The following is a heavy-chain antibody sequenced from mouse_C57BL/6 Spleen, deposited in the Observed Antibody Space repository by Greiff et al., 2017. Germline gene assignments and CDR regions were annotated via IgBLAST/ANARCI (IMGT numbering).Heavy chain of an antibody. Sequence: QVHVKQSGAELVKPGASVKMSCKASGYTFTSYWITWVKQRPGQGLEWIGDIYPGSGSTNYNEKFKSKATLTVDTSSSTAYMQLSSLTSEDSAVYYCARYGYQGGFAYWGQGTLVTVSA. D-gene: IGHD2-2*01. J-gene: IGHJ3*01. CDR3: ARYGYQGGFAY. V-gene: IGHV1-55*01. CDR2: IYPGSGST. CDR1: GYTFTSYW.